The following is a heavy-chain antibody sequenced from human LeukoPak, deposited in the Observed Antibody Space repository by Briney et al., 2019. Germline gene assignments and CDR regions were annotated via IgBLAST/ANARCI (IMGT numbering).Heavy chain of an antibody. Sequence: GGSLRLSCAASGFTLSSNYMSWVRQAPGKGLEWVSVIYSGGSTYYADSVRGRFTISRDNSKNTLDLQMNSLRDEDTAEYYFARALYTSGRFDGFDIWGQGTMVTVSS. J-gene: IGHJ3*02. CDR1: GFTLSSNY. V-gene: IGHV3-66*01. CDR3: ARALYTSGRFDGFDI. CDR2: IYSGGST. D-gene: IGHD6-19*01.